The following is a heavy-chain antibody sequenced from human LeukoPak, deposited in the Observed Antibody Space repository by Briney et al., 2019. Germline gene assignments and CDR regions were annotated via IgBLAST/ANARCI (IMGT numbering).Heavy chain of an antibody. CDR3: ARRSSSWRFDY. D-gene: IGHD6-13*01. J-gene: IGHJ4*02. CDR1: GGSISSRSYY. CDR2: IFHSGSA. V-gene: IGHV4-39*01. Sequence: SETLSLTCTVSGGSISSRSYYWGWIRQPPGKGLEWIGSIFHSGSAYYNPSLKSRVTISVDTSKNQLSLKLSSVTAADAAVYYCARRSSSWRFDYWGQGTLVTVSS.